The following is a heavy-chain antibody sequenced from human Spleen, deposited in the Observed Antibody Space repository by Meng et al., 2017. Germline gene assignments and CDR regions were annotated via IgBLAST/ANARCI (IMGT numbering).Heavy chain of an antibody. CDR1: GFTFIDYA. CDR3: ARGIQIWQF. CDR2: VSHYGDSD. D-gene: IGHD5-18*01. Sequence: QGHLVESGGGVVQPGRSLRLSCAASGFTFIDYAMHWVRQAPGKGLEWVATVSHYGDSDCTADSVRGRFFISRDNSKNTVYLQMTRLRPEDTAVYYCARGIQIWQFWGQGTLVTVSS. V-gene: IGHV3-30-3*01. J-gene: IGHJ4*02.